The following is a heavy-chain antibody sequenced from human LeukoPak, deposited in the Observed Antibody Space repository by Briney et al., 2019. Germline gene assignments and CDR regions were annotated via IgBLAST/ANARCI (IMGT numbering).Heavy chain of an antibody. J-gene: IGHJ4*02. CDR1: GGSISSGDYY. Sequence: SETLSLTCTVSGGSISSGDYYWSWIRQPPGKGLEWIGYIYYSGSTYYNPSLKSRVTISVDTSKNQFSLKLSSVTAADTAVYYCARAPPGRTGVDYWGQGTLVTVPS. CDR3: ARAPPGRTGVDY. CDR2: IYYSGST. V-gene: IGHV4-30-4*08. D-gene: IGHD1-14*01.